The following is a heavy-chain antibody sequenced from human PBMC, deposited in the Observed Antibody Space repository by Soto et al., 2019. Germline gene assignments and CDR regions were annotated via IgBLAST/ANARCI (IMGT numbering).Heavy chain of an antibody. CDR3: ARAMGLVPAADAFDI. Sequence: GGSLRLSCAASGFTFSSYEMNWVRQAPGKGLEWVSYISSSGSTIYYADSVKGRFNISRDNAKNSLYLQMNSLRAEDTAVYYCARAMGLVPAADAFDIWGQGTMVTVSS. J-gene: IGHJ3*02. CDR1: GFTFSSYE. D-gene: IGHD2-2*01. V-gene: IGHV3-48*03. CDR2: ISSSGSTI.